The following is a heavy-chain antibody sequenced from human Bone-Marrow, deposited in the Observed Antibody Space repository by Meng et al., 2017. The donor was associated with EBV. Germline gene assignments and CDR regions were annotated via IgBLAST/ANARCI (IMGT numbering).Heavy chain of an antibody. D-gene: IGHD6-19*01. Sequence: QVQVVQSGAEVKKPGASVKVSCKASGYNFRNYFMHWVRQAPGQGLEYMGRINPLTGVTNYVQKFQGRVTVTRDTSISTSYMELSGLTHDDTAVYFCAGGWAPDYWGQGTLVTVSS. CDR3: AGGWAPDY. CDR1: GYNFRNYF. J-gene: IGHJ4*02. CDR2: INPLTGVT. V-gene: IGHV1-2*06.